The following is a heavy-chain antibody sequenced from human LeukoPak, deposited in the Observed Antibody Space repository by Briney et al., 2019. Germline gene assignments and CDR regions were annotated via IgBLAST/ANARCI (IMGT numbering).Heavy chain of an antibody. CDR1: GFTFSSYS. Sequence: NSGGSLRLSCAASGFTFSSYSMNWVRQAPGKGLEWASSISSSSSYIYYADSVKGRFTISRDNAKNSLYLQMNSLRAEDTAVYYCARLYYDTIPPHYFDYWGQGTLVTVSS. V-gene: IGHV3-21*01. J-gene: IGHJ4*02. CDR2: ISSSSSYI. D-gene: IGHD3-22*01. CDR3: ARLYYDTIPPHYFDY.